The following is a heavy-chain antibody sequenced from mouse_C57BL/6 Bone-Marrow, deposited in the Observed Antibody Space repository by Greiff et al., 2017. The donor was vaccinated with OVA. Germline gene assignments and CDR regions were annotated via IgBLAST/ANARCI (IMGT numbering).Heavy chain of an antibody. V-gene: IGHV1-82*01. CDR3: ARSALFYAGGFDY. CDR1: GYAFSSSW. CDR2: IYPGDGDT. Sequence: VQLQESGPELVKPGASVKISCKASGYAFSSSWMNWVKQRPGKGLEWIGRIYPGDGDTNYNGKFKGKATLTADKSSSTAYMQLSSLTSEDSAAYFGARSALFYAGGFDYWGQGTTPTVS. J-gene: IGHJ2*01. D-gene: IGHD2-12*01.